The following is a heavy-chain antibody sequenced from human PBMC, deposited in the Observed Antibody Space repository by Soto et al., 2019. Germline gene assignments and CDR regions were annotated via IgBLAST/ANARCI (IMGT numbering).Heavy chain of an antibody. CDR3: TRLRYGGAFDY. CDR1: DASLSSYF. V-gene: IGHV4-59*08. J-gene: IGHJ4*02. Sequence: SETLSLTCPVSDASLSSYFWNWIRRPPGKGLEWIGYVSYSGSSNYNPSLKNRVAVSLDTSKNQFSLKLRSVTAADTAVYYCTRLRYGGAFDYWGQGTLVTVSS. CDR2: VSYSGSS. D-gene: IGHD4-17*01.